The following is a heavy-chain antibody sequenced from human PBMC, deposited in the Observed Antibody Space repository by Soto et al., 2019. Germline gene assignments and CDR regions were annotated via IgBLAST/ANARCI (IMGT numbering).Heavy chain of an antibody. J-gene: IGHJ4*02. D-gene: IGHD5-12*01. Sequence: SETLSLTCTVSDGSISSGGYYWSWIRQHPGKGLEWIGYIYYSGSTYYNPSLKSRVTISVDTSKNQFSLKLSSVTAADTAVYYCASYIVATMGYYFDYWGQGTLVTVSS. CDR2: IYYSGST. CDR3: ASYIVATMGYYFDY. V-gene: IGHV4-31*03. CDR1: DGSISSGGYY.